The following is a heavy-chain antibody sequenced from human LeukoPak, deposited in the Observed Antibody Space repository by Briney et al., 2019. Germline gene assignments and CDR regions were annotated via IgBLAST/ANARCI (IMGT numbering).Heavy chain of an antibody. Sequence: PGGSLRLSCAASGFTFSNAWMSWVRQAPGKGLEWVGRIKSKTDGGTTDYAAPVKGRFTISRDDSKNTLYLQMNSLKTEDTAVYYCTRMAVAATVYYYGMDVWGQGTTVTVSS. CDR3: TRMAVAATVYYYGMDV. CDR2: IKSKTDGGTT. V-gene: IGHV3-15*01. CDR1: GFTFSNAW. J-gene: IGHJ6*02. D-gene: IGHD2-15*01.